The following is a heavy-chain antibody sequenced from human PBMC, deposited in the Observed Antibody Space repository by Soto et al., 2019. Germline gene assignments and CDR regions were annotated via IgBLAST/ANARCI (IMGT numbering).Heavy chain of an antibody. Sequence: QVQLVQSGAEVKKPGASVKVSCKASGYSFTRHDINWVRQAPGQGLEWMGWINPSSGNKGYAQRFLGRLTFTTDTYTSTDYMEVSGLNSADTAIYYGGREGILFSGVIVLSGIDVWGPGTTVTVPS. D-gene: IGHD3-3*01. V-gene: IGHV1-8*01. CDR1: GYSFTRHD. CDR2: INPSSGNK. CDR3: GREGILFSGVIVLSGIDV. J-gene: IGHJ6*02.